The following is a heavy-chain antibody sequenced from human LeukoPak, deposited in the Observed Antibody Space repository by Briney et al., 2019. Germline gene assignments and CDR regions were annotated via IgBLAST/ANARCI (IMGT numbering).Heavy chain of an antibody. CDR2: IYYSGST. V-gene: IGHV4-59*12. D-gene: IGHD3-22*01. Sequence: PSETLSLTCTVSGGSISSYYWSWIRQPPGKGLEWIGYIYYSGSTNYNPSLKSRVTMSVDTSKNQFSLKLSSVTAADTAVYYCASSGYYDSSGYYSIDYWGQGTLVTVSS. CDR1: GGSISSYY. J-gene: IGHJ4*02. CDR3: ASSGYYDSSGYYSIDY.